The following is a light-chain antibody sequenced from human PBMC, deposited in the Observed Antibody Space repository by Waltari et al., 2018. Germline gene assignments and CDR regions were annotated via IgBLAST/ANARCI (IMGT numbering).Light chain of an antibody. J-gene: IGKJ1*01. CDR3: QQYNSYSLT. CDR2: KAS. V-gene: IGKV1-5*03. CDR1: QSISSW. Sequence: DIQMTQSPSTLSASVGDRVTIHCRASQSISSWLAWYQQKQGKAPKRLIYKASSLESGVPSRFSGSGSGTEFTLTISSLQPDDFATYYCQQYNSYSLTFGQGTKVEIK.